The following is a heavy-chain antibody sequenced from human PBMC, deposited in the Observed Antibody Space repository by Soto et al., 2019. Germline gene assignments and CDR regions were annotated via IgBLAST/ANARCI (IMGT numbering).Heavy chain of an antibody. V-gene: IGHV4-59*12. D-gene: IGHD3-22*01. CDR1: GGVIGSSY. Sequence: SETLSLTCTVSGGVIGSSYWTWIRQPPGKGLEWIGNVDSTGTSYAPSLKSRVTISVDTSKNQFSLKLSSVTAADTAVYYCAREGLTSEVVITSGREAFDIWGQGTMVTVSS. CDR2: VDSTGT. J-gene: IGHJ3*02. CDR3: AREGLTSEVVITSGREAFDI.